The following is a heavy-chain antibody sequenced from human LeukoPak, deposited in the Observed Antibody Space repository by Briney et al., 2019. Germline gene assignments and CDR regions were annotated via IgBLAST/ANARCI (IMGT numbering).Heavy chain of an antibody. CDR2: INPKNGDT. V-gene: IGHV1-2*02. CDR1: GYSFTDHS. CDR3: ARVGGVAGRTGYDY. J-gene: IGHJ4*02. D-gene: IGHD6-19*01. Sequence: ASVKVSCKASGYSFTDHSMHWVRQAPGQGLEWIGWINPKNGDTNYAQNFQGRVTMTRDTSISTVYMEVSWLRSDDTAVYYCARVGGVAGRTGYDYWGQGTLVTVSS.